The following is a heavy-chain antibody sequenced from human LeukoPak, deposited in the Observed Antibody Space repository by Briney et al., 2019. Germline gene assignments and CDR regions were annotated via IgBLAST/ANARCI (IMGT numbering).Heavy chain of an antibody. CDR1: GFTFSSYA. V-gene: IGHV3-23*01. D-gene: IGHD1-26*01. CDR2: ISGSGGST. CDR3: AKDQFIVGAHLPGDY. Sequence: PGGSLRLSCAASGFTFSSYAMSWVRQAPGKGLEWASAISGSGGSTYYADSVKGRFTISRDNSKNTLYLQMNSLRAEDTAVYYCAKDQFIVGAHLPGDYWGQGTLVTVSS. J-gene: IGHJ4*02.